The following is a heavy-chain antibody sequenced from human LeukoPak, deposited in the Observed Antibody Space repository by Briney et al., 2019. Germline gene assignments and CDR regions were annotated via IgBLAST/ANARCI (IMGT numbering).Heavy chain of an antibody. CDR2: INPNSGGT. Sequence: ASVKVSCKASGYTFTRYYMHWVRQAPGQGLEWMGWINPNSGGTNYAQKFQGRVTMTRDTSISTAYMELSRLRSDDTAVYYCAREVPYNWNQGYMDVWGKGTTVTVSS. V-gene: IGHV1-2*02. D-gene: IGHD1-20*01. CDR1: GYTFTRYY. CDR3: AREVPYNWNQGYMDV. J-gene: IGHJ6*03.